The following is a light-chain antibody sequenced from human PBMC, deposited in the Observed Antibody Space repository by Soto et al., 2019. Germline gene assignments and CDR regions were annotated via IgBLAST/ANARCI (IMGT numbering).Light chain of an antibody. CDR3: RHYINSQWT. CDR2: AAS. CDR1: QSVSSTY. Sequence: EIVLTQSPGTLSLSPGERATLSCRPSQSVSSTYLDWYQQKPGQAPRLLIYAASSRATGIPDRFSGGASATDFTLTISRLEPGDFAVYYCRHYINSQWTLAQGPRLEI. J-gene: IGKJ1*01. V-gene: IGKV3-20*01.